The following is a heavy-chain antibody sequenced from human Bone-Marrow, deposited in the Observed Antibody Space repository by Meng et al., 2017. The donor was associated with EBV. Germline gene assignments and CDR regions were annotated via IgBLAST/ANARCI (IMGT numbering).Heavy chain of an antibody. Sequence: GRLVESGGGVVQPGRSLGLACAASGFTFSSYGMHWVRQAPGKGLEWVAVIWYDGSNKYYADSVKGRFTISRDNSKNTLYLQMNSLRAEDTAVYYCARVLLKYGEYVFDFWGQGNLVTVSS. CDR2: IWYDGSNK. CDR3: ARVLLKYGEYVFDF. CDR1: GFTFSSYG. J-gene: IGHJ5*01. V-gene: IGHV3-33*01. D-gene: IGHD4-17*01.